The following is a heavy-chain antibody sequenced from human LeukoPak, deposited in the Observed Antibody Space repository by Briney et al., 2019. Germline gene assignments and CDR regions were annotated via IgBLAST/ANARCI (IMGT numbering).Heavy chain of an antibody. Sequence: ASVKVSCKASGYTFTSYGISWVRQAPGQGLEWMGWISAYNGNTNYAQKLQGRVTMTTDTSTSAAYMELRSLRSDDTAVYYCARLRGDYYYGSGSYNWFDPWGQGTLVTVSS. CDR2: ISAYNGNT. V-gene: IGHV1-18*01. J-gene: IGHJ5*02. CDR3: ARLRGDYYYGSGSYNWFDP. D-gene: IGHD3-10*01. CDR1: GYTFTSYG.